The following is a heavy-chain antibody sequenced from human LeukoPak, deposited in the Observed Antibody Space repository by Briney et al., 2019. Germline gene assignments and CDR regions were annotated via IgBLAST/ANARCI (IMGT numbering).Heavy chain of an antibody. CDR1: GGTFSSYA. J-gene: IGHJ4*02. CDR2: IIPIFGTA. D-gene: IGHD2-15*01. Sequence: ASVKVSCKASGGTFSSYAISWVRQAPGQGLEWMGGIIPIFGTANYAQKFQGRVTITADKSTSTAYMELSSLRSEDTAVYYCASGPESPTLGGYFDYWGQGTLVTVSS. V-gene: IGHV1-69*06. CDR3: ASGPESPTLGGYFDY.